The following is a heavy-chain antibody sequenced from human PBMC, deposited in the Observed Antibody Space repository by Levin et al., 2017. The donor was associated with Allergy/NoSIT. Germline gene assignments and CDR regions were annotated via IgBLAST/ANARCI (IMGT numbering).Heavy chain of an antibody. D-gene: IGHD6-19*01. CDR3: ARSVSSGWYPG. V-gene: IGHV4-61*01. Sequence: SETLSLTCTVSGGSVSSGSYYWSWIRQPPGKGLEWIGYIYYSGSTNYNPSLKSRVTISVDTSKNQFSLKLSSVTAADTAVYYCARSVSSGWYPGWGQGTLVTVSS. CDR2: IYYSGST. J-gene: IGHJ4*02. CDR1: GGSVSSGSYY.